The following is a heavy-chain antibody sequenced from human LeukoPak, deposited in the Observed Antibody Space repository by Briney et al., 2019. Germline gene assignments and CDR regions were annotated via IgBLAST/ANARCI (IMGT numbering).Heavy chain of an antibody. CDR3: ARVYFGGFDY. CDR1: GFTFSSYE. V-gene: IGHV3-48*03. D-gene: IGHD3-16*01. J-gene: IGHJ4*02. CDR2: ISSSGSTI. Sequence: GGSLRLSCAASGFTFSSYEMNWVRQAPGKGLEWVSYISSSGSTIYYADSVKGRFTISRDNAKNSLYLQMNSLRAEDTAVYYCARVYFGGFDYWGQGTLITVSS.